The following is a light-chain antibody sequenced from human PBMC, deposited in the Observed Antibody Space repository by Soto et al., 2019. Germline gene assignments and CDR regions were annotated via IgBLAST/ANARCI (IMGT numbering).Light chain of an antibody. Sequence: EIVMTQSPATLSVSLGESATLSCRASQSVSSNLAWYQQKPGQAPRLLIYGASTRATGIPARFSGSGSGTEFTLTISSLQSEDFAVYYCQQYNNWPRTFGQGTKVDIK. J-gene: IGKJ1*01. V-gene: IGKV3-15*01. CDR2: GAS. CDR1: QSVSSN. CDR3: QQYNNWPRT.